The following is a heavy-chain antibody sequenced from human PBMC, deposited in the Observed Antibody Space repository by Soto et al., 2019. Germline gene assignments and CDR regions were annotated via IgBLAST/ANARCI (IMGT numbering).Heavy chain of an antibody. CDR1: EYTFTSYD. J-gene: IGHJ3*02. CDR2: MNPNSGNT. CDR3: ARGINYYDSGDDAFDI. D-gene: IGHD3-10*01. Sequence: QVQLVQSGAEVKKPGASVKVSCKASEYTFTSYDINWVRQATGQGLEWMGWMNPNSGNTGYAQKFQGRVTMTRNTSISTAYMELSSLRSEDTVVYYCARGINYYDSGDDAFDIWGQGTMVTVSS. V-gene: IGHV1-8*01.